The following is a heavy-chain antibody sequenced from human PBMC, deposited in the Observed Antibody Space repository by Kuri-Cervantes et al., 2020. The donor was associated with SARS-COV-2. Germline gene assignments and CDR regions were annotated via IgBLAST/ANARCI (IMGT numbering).Heavy chain of an antibody. CDR1: GFSVTSGSYY. D-gene: IGHD3/OR15-3a*01. CDR3: ARGFWTGFLFDS. CDR2: IYYGGST. J-gene: IGHJ4*02. V-gene: IGHV4-61*01. Sequence: SETLSLTCSVAGFSVTSGSYYWSWLRHSPGKGLEWIGYIYYGGSTTYNPALKSRVTISIDMTNNQFFLNLKGASAADTAVYYCARGFWTGFLFDSWGQGSLVTVSS.